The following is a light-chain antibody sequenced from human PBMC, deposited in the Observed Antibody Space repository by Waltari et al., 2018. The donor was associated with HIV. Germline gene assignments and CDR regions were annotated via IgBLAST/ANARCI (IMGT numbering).Light chain of an antibody. CDR3: QQRSSWPLLT. V-gene: IGKV3-11*01. CDR2: DAS. CDR1: QSVRNY. Sequence: EFVLTQSPATLSLSPGARATLSCRASQSVRNYLAWYQQRPGQAPRLLNYDASNRATGIPARFSGSGSGTDFTLTISSLEPEDFAVYYCQQRSSWPLLTFGGGTKVEMK. J-gene: IGKJ4*01.